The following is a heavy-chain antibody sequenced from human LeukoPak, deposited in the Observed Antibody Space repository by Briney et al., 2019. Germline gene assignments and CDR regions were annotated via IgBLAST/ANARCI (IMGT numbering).Heavy chain of an antibody. CDR3: ARHVGYGNNWFDP. V-gene: IGHV4-34*01. CDR1: GXTFSSYV. Sequence: PGGSLRLSCAASGXTFSSYVVSWVRQPPGKGLEWIGEINHSGSTNYNPSLKSRVTISVDTSKNQFSLKLSSVTAADTAVYYCARHVGYGNNWFDPWGQGTLVTVSS. D-gene: IGHD5-18*01. CDR2: INHSGST. J-gene: IGHJ5*02.